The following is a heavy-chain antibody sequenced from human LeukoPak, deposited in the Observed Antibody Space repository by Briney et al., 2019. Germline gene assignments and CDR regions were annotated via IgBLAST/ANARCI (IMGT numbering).Heavy chain of an antibody. V-gene: IGHV3-11*04. Sequence: GGSLRLSCAASGFTFSDDYMSWIRQAPGKGLEGMSDINRRGSNIHYAGPVNGRFTMARDNTKRSPPLQIDSLRPEDTAVYYCARGLSASSGYSLRFPFDYWGQGTLVTVSS. J-gene: IGHJ4*02. CDR2: INRRGSNI. D-gene: IGHD3-22*01. CDR3: ARGLSASSGYSLRFPFDY. CDR1: GFTFSDDY.